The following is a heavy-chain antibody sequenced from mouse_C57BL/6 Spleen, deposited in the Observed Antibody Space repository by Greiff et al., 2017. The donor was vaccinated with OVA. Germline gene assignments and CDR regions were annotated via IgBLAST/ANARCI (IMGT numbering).Heavy chain of an antibody. CDR3: ARSLANWDGFDY. D-gene: IGHD4-1*01. CDR2: IYPGDGDT. Sequence: VQLQESGPELVKPGASVKISCKASGYAFSSSWMNWVKQRPGKGLEWIGRIYPGDGDTNYNGKFKGKATLTADKSSSTAYMQLSSLTSEDSAVYFCARSLANWDGFDYWGQGTTLTVSS. V-gene: IGHV1-82*01. J-gene: IGHJ2*01. CDR1: GYAFSSSW.